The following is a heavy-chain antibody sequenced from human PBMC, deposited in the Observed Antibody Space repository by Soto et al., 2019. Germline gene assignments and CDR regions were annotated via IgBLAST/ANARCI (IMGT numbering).Heavy chain of an antibody. CDR1: GYSFTSYW. Sequence: GESLKISCKGSGYSFTSYWIGWVRQMPGKGLEWMGIIYPGDSDTRYSPSFQGQVTISADKSISTAYLQWSSLKASDTAMYYCARTYYDFWSGYSSSYGMDVWGQGTTVTVS. V-gene: IGHV5-51*01. J-gene: IGHJ6*02. CDR2: IYPGDSDT. CDR3: ARTYYDFWSGYSSSYGMDV. D-gene: IGHD3-3*01.